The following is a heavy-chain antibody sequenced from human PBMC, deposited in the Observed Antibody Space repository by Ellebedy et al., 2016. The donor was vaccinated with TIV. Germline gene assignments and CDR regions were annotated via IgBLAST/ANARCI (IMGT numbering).Heavy chain of an antibody. Sequence: AASVKVSCKASGFTFPNYAIHLLRHPPGQRLEWMGWINAGNGNTKSSQKFQGSVTITRDTSASTAYMDLSRLGSEDTAVYYCARVFLDNFDFWSGYYRGGFDYWGQGTLVTVSS. CDR2: INAGNGNT. V-gene: IGHV1-3*01. J-gene: IGHJ4*02. CDR3: ARVFLDNFDFWSGYYRGGFDY. D-gene: IGHD3-3*01. CDR1: GFTFPNYA.